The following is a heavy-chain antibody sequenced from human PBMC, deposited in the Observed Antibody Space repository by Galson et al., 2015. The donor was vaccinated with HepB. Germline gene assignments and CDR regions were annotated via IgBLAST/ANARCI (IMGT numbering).Heavy chain of an antibody. V-gene: IGHV5-51*01. J-gene: IGHJ2*01. CDR1: GYSFTSYW. D-gene: IGHD3-10*01. Sequence: GAEVTKPGESLKISCKGSGYSFTSYWIGWVRQMPGKGLEWMGIIYPGDSDTRYSPSFQGQVTISADKSISTAYLQWSSLKASDTAMYYCATPYGSGSSPDWYFDLWGRGTLVTVSS. CDR2: IYPGDSDT. CDR3: ATPYGSGSSPDWYFDL.